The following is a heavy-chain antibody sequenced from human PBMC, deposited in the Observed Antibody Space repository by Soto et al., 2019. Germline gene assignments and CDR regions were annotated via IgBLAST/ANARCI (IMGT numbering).Heavy chain of an antibody. CDR1: GVSVSSGSYY. J-gene: IGHJ4*02. CDR2: IYYSGST. Sequence: PSETLSLTCTVSGVSVSSGSYYWSWIGQPPGKGLEGIGYIYYSGSTNYNPSLKRQTTITVDTTKKQFSLKLSSVAAADAAEDYCAREKSGSYDCRGQGVLVTVSS. V-gene: IGHV4-61*01. CDR3: AREKSGSYDC. D-gene: IGHD1-26*01.